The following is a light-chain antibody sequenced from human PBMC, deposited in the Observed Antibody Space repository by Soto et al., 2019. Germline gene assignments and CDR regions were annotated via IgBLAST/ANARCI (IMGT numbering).Light chain of an antibody. Sequence: EIVLTQSPGTLSLSPGERATLSCRASQSVSSSYLAWYQQKPGKAPRLLIYGASSRATGIPDRFSGSGSGTDFTLTISRLEPEDFAVYYRQQYGSSPVTFGQGTRLEIK. CDR2: GAS. V-gene: IGKV3-20*01. CDR3: QQYGSSPVT. CDR1: QSVSSSY. J-gene: IGKJ5*01.